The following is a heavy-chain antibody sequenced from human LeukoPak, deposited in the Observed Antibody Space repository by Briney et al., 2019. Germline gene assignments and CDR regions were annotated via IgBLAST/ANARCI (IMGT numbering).Heavy chain of an antibody. CDR1: GGSISTNNW. J-gene: IGHJ4*02. Sequence: PSGTLSLTRAVSGGSISTNNWWSWVRQPPGKGLEWIGEIYHTGSTNYSPSLRSRVTMSIDKSNNQFSLNLNSVTAADTAVYYCAKSGDYLWDYWGQGTLVTVSS. V-gene: IGHV4-4*02. CDR2: IYHTGST. D-gene: IGHD3-16*01. CDR3: AKSGDYLWDY.